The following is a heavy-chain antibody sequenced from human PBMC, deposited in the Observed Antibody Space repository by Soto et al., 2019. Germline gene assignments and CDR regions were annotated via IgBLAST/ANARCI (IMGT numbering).Heavy chain of an antibody. CDR3: ERVPPTRQWLYYFDY. J-gene: IGHJ4*02. CDR2: INPSGGST. D-gene: IGHD6-19*01. Sequence: ASVKVSCKASGYTFTSYYMHWVRQAPGQGLEWMGIINPSGGSTSYAQKFQGRVTMTRDTSTSTVYMELSSLRSEDTAVYYCERVPPTRQWLYYFDYWGQGTLVTVS. CDR1: GYTFTSYY. V-gene: IGHV1-46*01.